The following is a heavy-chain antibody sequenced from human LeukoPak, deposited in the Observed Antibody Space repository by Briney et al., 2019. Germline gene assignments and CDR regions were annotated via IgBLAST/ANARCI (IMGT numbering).Heavy chain of an antibody. CDR1: GGTFSSYA. J-gene: IGHJ3*02. CDR3: ARDRRLYSSGWYGPHAFDI. CDR2: IIPIFGTA. D-gene: IGHD6-19*01. Sequence: SVKVSCKASGGTFSSYAISWVRQAPGQGLEWMGGIIPIFGTANYAQKFQGRVTITTDESTSTAYMELRSLRSDDTAVYYCARDRRLYSSGWYGPHAFDIWGQGTMVTVSS. V-gene: IGHV1-69*05.